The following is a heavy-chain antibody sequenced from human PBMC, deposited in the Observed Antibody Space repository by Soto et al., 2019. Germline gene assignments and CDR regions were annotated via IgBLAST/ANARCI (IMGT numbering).Heavy chain of an antibody. Sequence: SETLSLTCAVYGGSFSGYYWSWIRQPPGKGLEWIGEINHSGSTNYNPSLKSRVTISVDTSKNQFSLRLSSVTAADTAVYYCARDRRIAVASYYYYYGMDVWGQGTTVTVSS. CDR1: GGSFSGYY. V-gene: IGHV4-34*01. D-gene: IGHD6-19*01. CDR2: INHSGST. J-gene: IGHJ6*02. CDR3: ARDRRIAVASYYYYYGMDV.